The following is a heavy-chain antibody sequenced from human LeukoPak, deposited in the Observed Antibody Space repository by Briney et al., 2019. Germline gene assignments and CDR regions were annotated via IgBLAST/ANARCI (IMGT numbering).Heavy chain of an antibody. J-gene: IGHJ4*02. V-gene: IGHV1-18*04. Sequence: ASVKVSCKASGYTFSNYGISWVRQAPGLGLEWMGWSSYNGNTNYAQKFQDRVTMTTDTSTTTAYMELRSLESDDTAVYYCARHSGSGWQALGYWGQGTLVTVSS. D-gene: IGHD6-19*01. CDR3: ARHSGSGWQALGY. CDR1: GYTFSNYG. CDR2: SSYNGNT.